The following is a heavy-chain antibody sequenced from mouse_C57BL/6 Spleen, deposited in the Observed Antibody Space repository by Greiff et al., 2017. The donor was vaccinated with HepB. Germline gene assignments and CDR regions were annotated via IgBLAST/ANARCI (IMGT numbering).Heavy chain of an antibody. Sequence: DVMLVESGGDLVKPGGSLKLSCAASGFTFSSYGMSWVRQTPDKRLEWVATISSGGSYTYYPDSVKGRFTISRDNAKNTLYLQMSSLKSEDTAMYYCARREGSSAYAMDYWGQGTSVTVSS. CDR1: GFTFSSYG. D-gene: IGHD1-1*01. V-gene: IGHV5-6*02. CDR3: ARREGSSAYAMDY. J-gene: IGHJ4*01. CDR2: ISSGGSYT.